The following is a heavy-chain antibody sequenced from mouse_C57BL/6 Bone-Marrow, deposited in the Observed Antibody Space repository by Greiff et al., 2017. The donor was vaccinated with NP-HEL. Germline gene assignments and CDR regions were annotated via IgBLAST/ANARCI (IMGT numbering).Heavy chain of an antibody. D-gene: IGHD1-1*02. V-gene: IGHV5-12*01. CDR1: GFTFSDYY. Sequence: EVKLVESGGGLVQPGGSLKLSCAASGFTFSDYYMYWVRQTPEKRLEWVAYISNGGGSTYYPDTVKGRFTISRDNAKNTLYLQMSRLKSEDTAMYYCARGSEDYYAMDYWGQGTSVTVSS. J-gene: IGHJ4*01. CDR2: ISNGGGST. CDR3: ARGSEDYYAMDY.